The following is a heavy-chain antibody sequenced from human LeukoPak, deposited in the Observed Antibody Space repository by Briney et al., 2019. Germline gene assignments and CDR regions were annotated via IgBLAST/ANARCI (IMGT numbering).Heavy chain of an antibody. Sequence: SQTLSLTCTVSGGSISSGGYYWSWIRQHPGKGLEWIGYIYYSGSTCYNPSLKSRVTISVDTSKNQFSLKLSSVTAADTAVYYCARDTPLSSGSYLRAFDIWGQGTMVTVSS. CDR1: GGSISSGGYY. CDR3: ARDTPLSSGSYLRAFDI. CDR2: IYYSGST. J-gene: IGHJ3*02. D-gene: IGHD1-26*01. V-gene: IGHV4-31*03.